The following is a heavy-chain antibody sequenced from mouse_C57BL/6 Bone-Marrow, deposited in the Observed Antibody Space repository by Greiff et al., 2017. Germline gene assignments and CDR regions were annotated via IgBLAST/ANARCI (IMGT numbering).Heavy chain of an antibody. D-gene: IGHD2-13*01. J-gene: IGHJ3*01. Sequence: VQLQQSGAELVRPGASVKLSCTASGFTITDDYMHWVKQRPEQGLEWIGWIDPENGDTEYASKFQGKATITADTSSNTAYLQLSSLPSEDTAVYDCTTGGDKDYWGQGTLVTVSA. CDR2: IDPENGDT. V-gene: IGHV14-4*01. CDR3: TTGGDKDY. CDR1: GFTITDDY.